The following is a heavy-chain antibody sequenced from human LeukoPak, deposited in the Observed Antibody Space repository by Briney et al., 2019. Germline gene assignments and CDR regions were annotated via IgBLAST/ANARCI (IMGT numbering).Heavy chain of an antibody. Sequence: SETLSLTCTVSGGSISSYYWSWIRQPPGKGLEWIGYIYYSGSTNYNPSLKSRVTISVDTPKNQFSLKLSSVTAADTAVYYCARTRLREYYYDSSGYYYYYFDYWGQGTLVTVSS. CDR3: ARTRLREYYYDSSGYYYYYFDY. D-gene: IGHD3-22*01. CDR2: IYYSGST. J-gene: IGHJ4*02. CDR1: GGSISSYY. V-gene: IGHV4-59*08.